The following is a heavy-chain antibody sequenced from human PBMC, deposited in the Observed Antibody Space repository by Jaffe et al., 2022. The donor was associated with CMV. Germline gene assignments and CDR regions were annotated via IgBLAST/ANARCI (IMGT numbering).Heavy chain of an antibody. D-gene: IGHD3-22*01. CDR1: GYTFTSYD. Sequence: QVQLVQSGAEVKKPGASVKVSCKASGYTFTSYDINWVRQATGQGLEWMGWMNPNSGNTGYAQKFQGRVTMTRNTSISTAYMELSSLRSEDTAVYYCAREGGDYYDSSGYTYYYGMDVWGQGTTVTVSS. J-gene: IGHJ6*02. CDR3: AREGGDYYDSSGYTYYYGMDV. CDR2: MNPNSGNT. V-gene: IGHV1-8*01.